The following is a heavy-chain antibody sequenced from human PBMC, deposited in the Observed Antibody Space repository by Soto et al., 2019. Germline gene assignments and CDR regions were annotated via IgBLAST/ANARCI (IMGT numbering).Heavy chain of an antibody. Sequence: GVSLRLSCSASGFSFSRYGMNWVRQAPGKGLEYVSAISSNGGSTNYADSVKGRFSISRDNSKNTLYLQMSSLRAEDTAVYYCVKAHGYDFDYWGQGTLVTVSS. CDR2: ISSNGGST. CDR1: GFSFSRYG. CDR3: VKAHGYDFDY. V-gene: IGHV3-64D*06. J-gene: IGHJ4*02. D-gene: IGHD5-12*01.